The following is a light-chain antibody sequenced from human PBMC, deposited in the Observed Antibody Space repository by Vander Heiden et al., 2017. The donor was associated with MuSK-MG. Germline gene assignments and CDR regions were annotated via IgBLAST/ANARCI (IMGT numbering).Light chain of an antibody. CDR3: MQGTHWPLT. CDR1: QSLVYSDGNTY. V-gene: IGKV2-30*01. J-gene: IGKJ4*01. CDR2: KVS. Sequence: DVVMTQSPLSLPVTLGQPASISCRSSQSLVYSDGNTYLNLFQQRPGQSPRRLIYKVSNRDSGVPDRFGGSGSGTDFTLKISRVEAEDVGVYYCMQGTHWPLTFGGGTKVEIK.